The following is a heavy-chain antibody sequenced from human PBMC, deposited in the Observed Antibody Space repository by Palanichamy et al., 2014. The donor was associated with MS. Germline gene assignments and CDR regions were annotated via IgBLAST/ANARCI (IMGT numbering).Heavy chain of an antibody. CDR1: GGSIRSSGYY. Sequence: QLQLQESGPGLVKPSETLSLKCAVSGGSIRSSGYYWGWIRQPPGKGLEWIGSIHYDGNTYYKPSLKSRLTISIDTSNNQFSLNLGSVTAADTAVYWCARRGSYCTSGVCYPIFDYWGQGSLVTVS. CDR2: IHYDGNT. D-gene: IGHD2-8*01. CDR3: ARRGSYCTSGVCYPIFDY. V-gene: IGHV4-39*01. J-gene: IGHJ4*02.